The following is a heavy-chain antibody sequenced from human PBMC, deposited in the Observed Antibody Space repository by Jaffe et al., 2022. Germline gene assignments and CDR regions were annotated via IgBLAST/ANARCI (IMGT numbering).Heavy chain of an antibody. Sequence: EVQLVESGGGLVKPGGSLRLSCAASGFTFSSYSMNWVRQAPGKGLEWVSSISSSSSYIYYADSVKGRFTISRDNAKNSLYLQMNSLRAEDTAVYYCARDFEPDWMVQGARNWFDPWGQGTLVTVSS. CDR2: ISSSSSYI. V-gene: IGHV3-21*01. CDR1: GFTFSSYS. CDR3: ARDFEPDWMVQGARNWFDP. D-gene: IGHD3-10*01. J-gene: IGHJ5*02.